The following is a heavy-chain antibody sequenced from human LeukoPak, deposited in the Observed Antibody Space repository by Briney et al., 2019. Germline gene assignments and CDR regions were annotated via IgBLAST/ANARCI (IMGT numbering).Heavy chain of an antibody. J-gene: IGHJ4*02. Sequence: PGGSLRLSCAASGFTFSSYWMHWVRQAPGKGLVWVSRINSDGSSTSYADSVKGRFTISRDSAKNTLYLQMNSLRAEDTAVYYCARGGRVFGVVIIPYWGQGTLVTVSS. V-gene: IGHV3-74*01. CDR2: INSDGSST. CDR3: ARGGRVFGVVIIPY. CDR1: GFTFSSYW. D-gene: IGHD3-3*01.